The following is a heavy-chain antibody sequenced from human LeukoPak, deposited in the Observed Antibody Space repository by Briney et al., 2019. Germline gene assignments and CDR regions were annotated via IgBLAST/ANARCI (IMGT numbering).Heavy chain of an antibody. V-gene: IGHV3-30*18. CDR1: GFTFSSYG. Sequence: GRSLRLSCAASGFTFSSYGMHWVRQAPGKGLEWVAVIPYDGSNKYYADSVKGRFTISRDNSKNTLYLQMNSLRAEDTAVYYCAKDGRIYSSSWYVAFDIWGQGTMVTVSP. CDR2: IPYDGSNK. CDR3: AKDGRIYSSSWYVAFDI. J-gene: IGHJ3*02. D-gene: IGHD6-13*01.